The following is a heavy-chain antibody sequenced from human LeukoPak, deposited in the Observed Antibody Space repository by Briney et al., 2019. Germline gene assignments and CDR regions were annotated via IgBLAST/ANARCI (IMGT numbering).Heavy chain of an antibody. D-gene: IGHD2-8*01. J-gene: IGHJ4*02. V-gene: IGHV3-20*04. Sequence: GGSLRLSCGASGFTFDDYGMSWVRHPPGKGVEGVSGINRNGGSTDYADSVKGRFTISRDNAKNSHFLQMNSLRVEDTALYYCARGFRNGPFDCWGQGTLVTVSS. CDR1: GFTFDDYG. CDR2: INRNGGST. CDR3: ARGFRNGPFDC.